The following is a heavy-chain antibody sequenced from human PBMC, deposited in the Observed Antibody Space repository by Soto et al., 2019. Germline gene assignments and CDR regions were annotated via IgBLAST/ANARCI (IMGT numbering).Heavy chain of an antibody. CDR1: GVSLTSYA. CDR3: AKGSFGFDY. J-gene: IGHJ4*02. D-gene: IGHD3-10*01. CDR2: ISKSGDST. V-gene: IGHV3-23*01. Sequence: GSLRLCCAASGVSLTSYAMTWVRQVPGEGLQWVSSISKSGDSTYYADSVKGRFTTSRENSKNTLYLQMNSLRAEDTAIYYCAKGSFGFDYWGQGTLVTVYS.